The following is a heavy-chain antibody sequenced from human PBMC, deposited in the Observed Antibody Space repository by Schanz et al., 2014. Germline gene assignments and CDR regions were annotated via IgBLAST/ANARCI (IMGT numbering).Heavy chain of an antibody. V-gene: IGHV1-2*06. Sequence: QVQLVQSGAEVKKPGASVKLSCKASGYTFTGHYIQWVRQAPGQGLEWMGRINPGPGGATYAQNFRGRVTMTRDTSITTAYMELSNLGSDDTAVYYCARGMSGYDCPDLWGQGTLVTVSS. D-gene: IGHD5-12*01. J-gene: IGHJ5*02. CDR3: ARGMSGYDCPDL. CDR2: INPGPGGA. CDR1: GYTFTGHY.